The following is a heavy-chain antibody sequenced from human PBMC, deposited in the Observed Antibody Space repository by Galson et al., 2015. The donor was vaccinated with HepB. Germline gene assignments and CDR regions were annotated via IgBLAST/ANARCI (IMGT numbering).Heavy chain of an antibody. D-gene: IGHD1-26*01. CDR1: GGSISSSNW. Sequence: SETLSLTCAVSGGSISSSNWWSWVRQPPGKGLEWIGEIYHSGSTNYNPSLKSRVTISVDKSKNQFSLKLSSVTAADTAVYYCAREPFYSGSKRVDDYWGQGTLVTVSS. CDR3: AREPFYSGSKRVDDY. CDR2: IYHSGST. V-gene: IGHV4-4*02. J-gene: IGHJ4*02.